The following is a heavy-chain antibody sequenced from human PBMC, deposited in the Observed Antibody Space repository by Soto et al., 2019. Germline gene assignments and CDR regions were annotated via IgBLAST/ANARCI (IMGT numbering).Heavy chain of an antibody. CDR3: ARANYDFWSGYYTAGYSYYMDV. CDR2: IIPILGIA. D-gene: IGHD3-3*01. Sequence: ASVKVSCKASGGTFSSYTISWVRQAPGQGLEWMGRIIPILGIANYAQKFQGRVTITADKSTSTAYMELSSLRSEDTAVYYCARANYDFWSGYYTAGYSYYMDVWGKGPTVTVS. CDR1: GGTFSSYT. J-gene: IGHJ6*03. V-gene: IGHV1-69*02.